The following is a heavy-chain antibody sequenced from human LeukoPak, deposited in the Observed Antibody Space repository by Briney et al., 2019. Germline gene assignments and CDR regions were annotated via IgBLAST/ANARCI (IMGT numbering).Heavy chain of an antibody. Sequence: PGGSLRLSCAASGFTFSSYAMHWVRQAPGKGLEWVAVISYDGSNKYYTDSVKGRFTISRDNSKNTLYLQVNSLRAEDTAVYYCAKLAKYFYGSETYYFFEHWGQGTPVTASS. J-gene: IGHJ4*02. V-gene: IGHV3-30*04. CDR1: GFTFSSYA. D-gene: IGHD3-10*01. CDR2: ISYDGSNK. CDR3: AKLAKYFYGSETYYFFEH.